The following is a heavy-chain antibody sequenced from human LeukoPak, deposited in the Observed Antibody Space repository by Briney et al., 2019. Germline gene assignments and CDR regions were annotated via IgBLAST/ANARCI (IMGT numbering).Heavy chain of an antibody. J-gene: IGHJ4*02. CDR3: AKDQYYYDSSGYYLRYFDY. CDR1: GFTFSSYA. D-gene: IGHD3-22*01. V-gene: IGHV3-23*01. CDR2: ISGSGGST. Sequence: GGSLRLSCAASGFTFSSYAMSWVRQAPGKGLEWVSAISGSGGSTYYADSVKGRFTISRDNSKNTLYLQMNSLRAEDTAVYCCAKDQYYYDSSGYYLRYFDYWGQGTLVTVSS.